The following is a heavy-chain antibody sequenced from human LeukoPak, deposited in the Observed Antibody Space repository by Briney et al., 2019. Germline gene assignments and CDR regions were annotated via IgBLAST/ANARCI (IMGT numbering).Heavy chain of an antibody. CDR3: AKEGGLRVNYFDY. J-gene: IGHJ4*02. CDR2: ISSSRTT. Sequence: GGSLRLSCAASGFPFSSYSMNWVRQAPGEGLEWVSYISSSRTTSYADSVKGRFTISRDNSKNTLYLQMNSLRAEDTAVYYCAKEGGLRVNYFDYWGQGTLVTVSS. D-gene: IGHD3-10*01. CDR1: GFPFSSYS. V-gene: IGHV3-48*01.